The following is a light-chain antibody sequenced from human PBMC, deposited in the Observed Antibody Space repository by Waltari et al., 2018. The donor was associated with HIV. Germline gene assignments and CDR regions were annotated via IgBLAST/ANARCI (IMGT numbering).Light chain of an antibody. CDR2: RNS. J-gene: IGLJ3*02. CDR1: SSNIGDNY. Sequence: QSALTQPPSTSGTPRQTVTIPCSGSSSNIGDNYVSWYQQLPGTAPKLLIYRNSQRPSGVRDRFSGSKSGTSASLAINDLRSEDEAEYHCAAWDDSLSGWVFGGGTNLTVL. CDR3: AAWDDSLSGWV. V-gene: IGLV1-47*01.